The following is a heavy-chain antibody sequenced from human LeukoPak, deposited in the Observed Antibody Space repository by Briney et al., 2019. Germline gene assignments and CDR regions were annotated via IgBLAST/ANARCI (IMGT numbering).Heavy chain of an antibody. CDR1: GFTFSSYA. CDR2: ISGSGGST. CDR3: AKGRRAGTSITGEPYGMDV. Sequence: GGSLRLSCAPSGFTFSSYAMSWVRQAPGKGLEWVSAISGSGGSTYYADSVKGRFTISRDNSKNTLYLQMNSLRADDTAVYYCAKGRRAGTSITGEPYGMDVWGQGTTVTVSS. V-gene: IGHV3-23*01. J-gene: IGHJ6*02. D-gene: IGHD6-19*01.